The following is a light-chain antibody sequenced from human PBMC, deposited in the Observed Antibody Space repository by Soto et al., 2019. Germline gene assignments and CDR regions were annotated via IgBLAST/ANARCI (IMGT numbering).Light chain of an antibody. J-gene: IGKJ2*01. CDR2: KAS. CDR3: HQYNKYPYT. CDR1: QSISMW. V-gene: IGKV1-5*03. Sequence: DIQMTQSPSTLSASVGDRVTITCRASQSISMWLAWYQQKPGKAPKLLIYKASTLQSGVPSRFSGSESGTEFTLTISSLQPDDFATYYCHQYNKYPYTFGQGTKLEIK.